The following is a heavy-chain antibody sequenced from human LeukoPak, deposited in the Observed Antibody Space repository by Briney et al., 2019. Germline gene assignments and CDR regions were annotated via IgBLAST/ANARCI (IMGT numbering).Heavy chain of an antibody. J-gene: IGHJ4*02. V-gene: IGHV4-34*01. Sequence: SETLSLTCAVYGGSFSGYSWTWIRQPPGKGLEWIGEIDRSRTTNYNPSLKSRLTISVDTSKNQFSLKLSSVTAADTAVYYCARGSATGLAYWGQGTLVTVSP. CDR2: IDRSRTT. CDR3: ARGSATGLAY. CDR1: GGSFSGYS. D-gene: IGHD1-1*01.